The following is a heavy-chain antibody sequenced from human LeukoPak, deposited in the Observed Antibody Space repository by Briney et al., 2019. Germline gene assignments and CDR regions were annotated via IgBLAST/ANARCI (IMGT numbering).Heavy chain of an antibody. CDR2: ISSSSSYI. Sequence: PGGSLRLSCAASGFTFSSYSMNWVRQAPGKGLEWVSSISSSSSYIYYADSVKGRFTISRDNAKNSLYLQMNSLRAEDTAVYYCARDLLEWLATPTLDHWGQGTLVTVSS. J-gene: IGHJ4*02. V-gene: IGHV3-21*01. CDR3: ARDLLEWLATPTLDH. D-gene: IGHD3-3*01. CDR1: GFTFSSYS.